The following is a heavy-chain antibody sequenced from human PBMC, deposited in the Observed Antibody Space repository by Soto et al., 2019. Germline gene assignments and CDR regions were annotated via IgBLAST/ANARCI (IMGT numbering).Heavy chain of an antibody. V-gene: IGHV4-59*01. CDR2: IYYSGST. CDR3: AKGGPSSQWFDP. Sequence: QVQLRESGPGLVTPSETLSLTCTVSGGSISGSYWSWIRQPPRKAPEWIGYIYYSGSTNYNPSLRSRVTLSVDTSRNQFSLKMTSLTAADTAVYYCAKGGPSSQWFDPWGLGTLVTVSS. J-gene: IGHJ5*02. D-gene: IGHD6-13*01. CDR1: GGSISGSY.